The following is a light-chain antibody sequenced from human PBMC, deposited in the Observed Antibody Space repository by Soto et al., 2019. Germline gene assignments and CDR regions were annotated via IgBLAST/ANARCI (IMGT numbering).Light chain of an antibody. CDR1: RTVFNF. CDR2: DAS. V-gene: IGKV3-11*01. CDR3: HQDDIWPYT. Sequence: EIALTQSPAPLSLSPGERTTVSCRANRTVFNFLIWYQQKPGQAPRLLIYDASNRATDIPARFSGTGSVTDFRRTTSSLEPEAFALYYCHQDDIWPYTFGPGTKLEIK. J-gene: IGKJ2*01.